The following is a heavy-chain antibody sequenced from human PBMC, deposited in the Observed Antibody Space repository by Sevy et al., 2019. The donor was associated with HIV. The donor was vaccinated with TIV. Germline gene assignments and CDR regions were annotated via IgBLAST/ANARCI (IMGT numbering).Heavy chain of an antibody. Sequence: ASVKVSCKTSGYTFTSYDINWERQATGLGLEWMGWMSPKSDNTGYAQKFQGRLTMTRNTSISTAYMELSSLRSDDTAVYYCARAGSGWYDHYFDDWGQGTLVTVSS. CDR1: GYTFTSYD. CDR3: ARAGSGWYDHYFDD. V-gene: IGHV1-8*01. J-gene: IGHJ4*02. CDR2: MSPKSDNT. D-gene: IGHD6-19*01.